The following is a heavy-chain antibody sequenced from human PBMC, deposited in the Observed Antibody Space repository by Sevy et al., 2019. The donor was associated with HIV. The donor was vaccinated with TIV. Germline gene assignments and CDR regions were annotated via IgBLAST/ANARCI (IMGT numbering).Heavy chain of an antibody. CDR2: FDRSDIT. CDR3: VRDERAIASHFDY. Sequence: GGSLRLSCEASGFTLSSYTMNWVRQSPEKGLEWVATFDRSDITHYADSVKGRFIISRDTAKNSLFLQMNSLRDDDTAMYFCVRDERAIASHFDYWGRNPGHRLL. V-gene: IGHV3-48*02. J-gene: IGHJ4*01. D-gene: IGHD2-21*01. CDR1: GFTLSSYT.